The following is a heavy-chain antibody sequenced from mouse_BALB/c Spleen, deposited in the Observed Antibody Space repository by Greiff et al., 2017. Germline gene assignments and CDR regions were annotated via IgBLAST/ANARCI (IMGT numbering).Heavy chain of an antibody. D-gene: IGHD1-1*02. Sequence: EVQLVESGGGLVKPGGSLKLSCAASGFAFSSYDMSWVRQTPEKRLEWVAYISSGGGSTYYPDTVKGRFTISRDNAKNTLYLQMSSLKSEDTAMYYCARLGGKGSMDYWGQGTSVTVSS. V-gene: IGHV5-12-1*01. CDR2: ISSGGGST. J-gene: IGHJ4*01. CDR3: ARLGGKGSMDY. CDR1: GFAFSSYD.